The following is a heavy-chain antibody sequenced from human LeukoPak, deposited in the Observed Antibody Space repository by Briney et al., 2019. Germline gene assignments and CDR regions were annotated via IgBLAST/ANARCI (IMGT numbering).Heavy chain of an antibody. CDR3: ARGGGVSRYSGSYDAFDI. D-gene: IGHD1-26*01. V-gene: IGHV3-11*04. CDR1: GFTFSDYY. CDR2: ISSSGSTI. Sequence: PGGSLRLSCAASGFTFSDYYMSWIRQAPGKGLEWVSYISSSGSTIYYADSVKGRFTISRDNAKNSLYLQMSSLRAEDTAVYYCARGGGVSRYSGSYDAFDIWGQGTMVTVSS. J-gene: IGHJ3*02.